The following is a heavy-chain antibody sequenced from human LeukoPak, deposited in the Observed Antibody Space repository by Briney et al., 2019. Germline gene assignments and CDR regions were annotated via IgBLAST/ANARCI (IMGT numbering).Heavy chain of an antibody. Sequence: GGSLRLSCAASGFTVSSNYMSWVRQAPGKGLEWVSVIYSGGSTYYADSVKGRFTTSRDNSKNTLHLQMNSLRAEDTAVYYCARGLIAVAGTFDYRGQGTLVTVSS. CDR3: ARGLIAVAGTFDY. CDR2: IYSGGST. CDR1: GFTVSSNY. V-gene: IGHV3-53*01. J-gene: IGHJ4*02. D-gene: IGHD6-19*01.